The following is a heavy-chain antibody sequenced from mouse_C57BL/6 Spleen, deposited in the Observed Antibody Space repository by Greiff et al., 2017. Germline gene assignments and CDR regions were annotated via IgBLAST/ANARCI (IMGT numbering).Heavy chain of an antibody. D-gene: IGHD1-1*01. V-gene: IGHV2-2*01. CDR3: ASYYGSSPYAMGD. J-gene: IGHJ4*01. CDR2: IWSGGST. CDR1: GFSLTSYG. Sequence: VQVVESGPGLVQPSQSLSITCTVSGFSLTSYGVRWVRQSPGKGLEWLGVIWSGGSTDYNAALISRLSISKDNSKSQVFFKMNSLQADDTAIYYCASYYGSSPYAMGDWGKGTSVTVAS.